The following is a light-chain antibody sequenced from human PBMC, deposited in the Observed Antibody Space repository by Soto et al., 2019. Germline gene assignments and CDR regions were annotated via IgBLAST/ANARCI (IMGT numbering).Light chain of an antibody. V-gene: IGKV3-20*01. CDR1: QSVGSDF. J-gene: IGKJ1*01. CDR2: GAS. Sequence: EIVLTQSPGTLSLSPGERATLSCRASQSVGSDFLAWYQQRPGQPPRILIFGASGRATGIPDRFSGSGSGTDFTLTISRLEPEDFAVYYCQQYGSLSWAFCQGTKVEIK. CDR3: QQYGSLSWA.